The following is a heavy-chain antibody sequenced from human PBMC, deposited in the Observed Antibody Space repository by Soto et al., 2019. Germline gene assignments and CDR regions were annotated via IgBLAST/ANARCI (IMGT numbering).Heavy chain of an antibody. V-gene: IGHV3-21*01. Sequence: GGSLRLSCAASGFTFSDYSMSWVRPAPGKGLEWVSSISSSSGYIYYADSVKGRFTISRDNAKNSLYLQMNSLRADDTAVYYCARERITIFGVSPPNWFDPWGQGTLVTVSS. CDR3: ARERITIFGVSPPNWFDP. D-gene: IGHD3-3*01. CDR2: ISSSSGYI. CDR1: GFTFSDYS. J-gene: IGHJ5*02.